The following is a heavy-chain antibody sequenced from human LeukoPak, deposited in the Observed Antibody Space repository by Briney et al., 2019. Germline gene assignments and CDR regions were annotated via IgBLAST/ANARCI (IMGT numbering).Heavy chain of an antibody. D-gene: IGHD3-22*01. CDR3: ARDKERDDSSGYYYYYGMDV. CDR1: GFTVSSNY. Sequence: GGSLRLSCAASGFTVSSNYMSWVRQAPGKGLEWVSVIYSGGSTYYADSVKGRFTISRDNSKNTLYPQMNSLRAEDTAVYYCARDKERDDSSGYYYYYGMDVWGQGTTVTVSS. CDR2: IYSGGST. V-gene: IGHV3-53*01. J-gene: IGHJ6*02.